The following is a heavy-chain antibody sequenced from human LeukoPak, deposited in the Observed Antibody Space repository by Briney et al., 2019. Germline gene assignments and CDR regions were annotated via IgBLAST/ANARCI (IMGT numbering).Heavy chain of an antibody. Sequence: SETLSLTCAVYGGSFSGYYWSWIRQPPGKVLEWIGEINHSGSTNYNPSLKSRVTISVDTSKNQFSLKLSSVTAADTAVYYCARGRRNWFDPWGQGTLVTVSS. J-gene: IGHJ5*02. CDR3: ARGRRNWFDP. V-gene: IGHV4-34*01. CDR2: INHSGST. CDR1: GGSFSGYY.